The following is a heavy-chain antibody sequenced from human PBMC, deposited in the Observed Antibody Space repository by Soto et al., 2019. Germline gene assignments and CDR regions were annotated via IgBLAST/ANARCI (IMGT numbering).Heavy chain of an antibody. Sequence: ASVKVSCKASSYTFSNYGISWVRQAPGQGLEWMGWISGYNGNTNYAQNLQGRVTMTTDPSTRTAYMDLRSLRSDDTAVYYCARKSSSSSWFDPWGQGTLVTVSS. J-gene: IGHJ5*02. CDR2: ISGYNGNT. CDR1: SYTFSNYG. CDR3: ARKSSSSSWFDP. D-gene: IGHD6-6*01. V-gene: IGHV1-18*01.